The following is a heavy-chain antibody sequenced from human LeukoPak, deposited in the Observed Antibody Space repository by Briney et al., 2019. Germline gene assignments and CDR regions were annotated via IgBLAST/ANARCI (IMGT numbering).Heavy chain of an antibody. CDR1: GYTFTSYY. CDR2: INPSGGST. Sequence: ASVKVSCKASGYTFTSYYMHWVRQAPGQGLEWMGIINPSGGSTSYAQKFQGRVTMTRDMSTSTVYMELSSLRSEDTAVYYCARSGGLKLYCSGGSCYSEVSDAFDIWGQGTMVTVSS. J-gene: IGHJ3*02. CDR3: ARSGGLKLYCSGGSCYSEVSDAFDI. D-gene: IGHD2-15*01. V-gene: IGHV1-46*01.